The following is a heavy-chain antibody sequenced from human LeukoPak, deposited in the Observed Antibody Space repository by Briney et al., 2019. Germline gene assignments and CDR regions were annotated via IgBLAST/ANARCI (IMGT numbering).Heavy chain of an antibody. CDR2: INHSGST. J-gene: IGHJ4*02. V-gene: IGHV4-34*01. CDR3: ARHVSVAVTNFFDY. CDR1: GGSFSGYY. D-gene: IGHD6-19*01. Sequence: SETLSLTCAVYGGSFSGYYWTWIRQPPGKGLEWIGEINHSGSTNYNPSLKSRVTISVDTSKNQFSLRLSSVTAADTAVYYCARHVSVAVTNFFDYWGQGTLVTVSS.